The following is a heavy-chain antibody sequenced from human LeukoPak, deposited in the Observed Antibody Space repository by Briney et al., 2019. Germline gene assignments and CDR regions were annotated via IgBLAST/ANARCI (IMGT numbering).Heavy chain of an antibody. CDR3: VKRLTLGDLSIKGAFGL. Sequence: PGGSLRLSCAASGFTFSSYEMNWVRQAPGKGLEWVSYISSSGSTIYYADSVKGRFTISRDTSRNTLFLQMNSLRVEDSAMYYCVKRLTLGDLSIKGAFGLWGQGTVVTVAS. J-gene: IGHJ3*01. V-gene: IGHV3-48*03. D-gene: IGHD3-16*02. CDR1: GFTFSSYE. CDR2: ISSSGSTI.